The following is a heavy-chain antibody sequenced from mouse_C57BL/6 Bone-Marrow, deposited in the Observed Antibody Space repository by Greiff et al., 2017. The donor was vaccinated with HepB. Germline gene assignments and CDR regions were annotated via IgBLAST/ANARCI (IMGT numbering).Heavy chain of an antibody. D-gene: IGHD1-1*01. CDR1: GYTFTDYY. CDR3: ARGFITTVGFAY. Sequence: EVQLVESGPVLVKPGASVKMSCKASGYTFTDYYMNWVKQSHGKSLEWIGVINPYNGGTSYNQKFKGKATLTVDKSSSTAYMELNSLTSEDSAVYYCARGFITTVGFAYWGQGTLVTVSA. CDR2: INPYNGGT. J-gene: IGHJ3*01. V-gene: IGHV1-19*01.